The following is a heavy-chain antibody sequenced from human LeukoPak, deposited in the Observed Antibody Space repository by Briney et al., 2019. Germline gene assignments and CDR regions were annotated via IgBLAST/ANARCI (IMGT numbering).Heavy chain of an antibody. J-gene: IGHJ4*02. D-gene: IGHD2-15*01. Sequence: PSRTLSLTCTVSGGFISSGGYYWSWIRQHPGKGLEWIGYIYYTGSTYYNPSLKSRASISVDTSKNQFSLKLNSVTAADTAVYYCASHCSGGTCYRYYFDNWGQGTLVTVSS. CDR2: IYYTGST. V-gene: IGHV4-31*03. CDR1: GGFISSGGYY. CDR3: ASHCSGGTCYRYYFDN.